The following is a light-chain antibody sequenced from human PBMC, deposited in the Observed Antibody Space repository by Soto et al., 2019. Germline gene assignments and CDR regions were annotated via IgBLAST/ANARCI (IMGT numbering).Light chain of an antibody. V-gene: IGLV1-47*01. CDR3: AAWDDSLSAVYV. Sequence: QSVLTQPPSASGTPGQRVTISCSGSSSNIGSNYVYWYQQLPGTAPKLLIYRNNQRPSGVPDRISGSKSGTSASLAISGLRSEDEADYYCAAWDDSLSAVYVFGTGTKVTVL. J-gene: IGLJ1*01. CDR2: RNN. CDR1: SSNIGSNY.